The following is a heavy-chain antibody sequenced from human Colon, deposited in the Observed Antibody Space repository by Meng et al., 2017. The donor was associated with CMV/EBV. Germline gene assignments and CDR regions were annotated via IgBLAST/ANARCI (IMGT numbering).Heavy chain of an antibody. CDR1: GFTFSTYD. V-gene: IGHV3-13*01. Sequence: GESLKISCTASGFTFSTYDFHWVRQPTGKGLEWVSSIGTVGDTYSIGSVKGRFIISREDARNSVYLQMNGLRDGDTGLYYCARARSPTHFDYWGQGALVTVSS. J-gene: IGHJ4*02. CDR3: ARARSPTHFDY. CDR2: IGTVGDT.